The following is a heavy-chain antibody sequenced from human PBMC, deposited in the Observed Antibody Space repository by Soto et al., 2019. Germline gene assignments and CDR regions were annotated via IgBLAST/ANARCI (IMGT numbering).Heavy chain of an antibody. J-gene: IGHJ4*02. Sequence: QVQLVESGGGVVQPGRSLRLSCAASGFTFSSYAMHWVRQAPGKGLEWVAVISYDGSNKYYADSVKGRFTISRDNSKNTLYLQMNSLRAEATAVYYCARGSRVDTAMVLDYWGQGTLVTVSS. CDR3: ARGSRVDTAMVLDY. V-gene: IGHV3-30-3*01. CDR1: GFTFSSYA. CDR2: ISYDGSNK. D-gene: IGHD5-18*01.